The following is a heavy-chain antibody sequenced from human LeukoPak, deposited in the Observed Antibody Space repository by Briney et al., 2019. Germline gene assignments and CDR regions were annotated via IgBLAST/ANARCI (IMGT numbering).Heavy chain of an antibody. Sequence: GGSLRLSCAASGFTFSTYAMSWVRQAPGKGLQWVSLINNSGAGTYSADSVKGRFTISRDNSENTLFLQMNSLRAEDTAIYYCARGAYDSSGYPTIDYWGQGTLVTVSS. J-gene: IGHJ4*02. D-gene: IGHD3-22*01. CDR2: INNSGAGT. CDR1: GFTFSTYA. CDR3: ARGAYDSSGYPTIDY. V-gene: IGHV3-23*01.